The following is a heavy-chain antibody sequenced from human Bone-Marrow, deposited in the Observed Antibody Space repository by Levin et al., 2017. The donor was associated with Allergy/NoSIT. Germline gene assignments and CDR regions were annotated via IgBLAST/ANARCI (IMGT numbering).Heavy chain of an antibody. V-gene: IGHV3-11*01. Sequence: MPGGSLRLSCAASGFSFSGYYMSWIRQTPGKGLEWVSYISTGSTTIYHTDSVKGRFTTSRDNAKNSLYLQVDSLRADDTAVYYCVRDKDYWGQGTLVTVSS. CDR2: ISTGSTTI. J-gene: IGHJ4*02. CDR3: VRDKDY. CDR1: GFSFSGYY.